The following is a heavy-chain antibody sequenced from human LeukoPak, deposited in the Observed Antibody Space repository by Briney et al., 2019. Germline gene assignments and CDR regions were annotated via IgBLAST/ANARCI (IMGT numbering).Heavy chain of an antibody. J-gene: IGHJ3*02. CDR3: ARDYYASGSYAFDI. V-gene: IGHV3-23*01. D-gene: IGHD3-10*01. CDR2: ISTSGDST. Sequence: GGSLRLSCAASGFTFSSYAMTWVRQAPGKGLEWVSAISTSGDSTYYADSVRGRFTISRDNSKNTLYLQMNSLRAEDTAVYYCARDYYASGSYAFDIWGQGTMVTVSS. CDR1: GFTFSSYA.